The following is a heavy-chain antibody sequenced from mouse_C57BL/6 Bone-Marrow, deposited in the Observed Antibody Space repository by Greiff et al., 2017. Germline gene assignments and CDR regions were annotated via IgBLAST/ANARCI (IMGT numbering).Heavy chain of an antibody. CDR2: IDPENGDT. CDR1: GFNIKDDY. Sequence: EVQLQESGAELVRPGASVKLSCTASGFNIKDDYMHWVKQRPEQGLEWIGWIDPENGDTEYASKFQGKATITADTSSNTAYLQLSSLTEEDTAVYYCTRGTGRFAYWGQGTMVTVSA. J-gene: IGHJ3*01. D-gene: IGHD2-14*01. CDR3: TRGTGRFAY. V-gene: IGHV14-4*01.